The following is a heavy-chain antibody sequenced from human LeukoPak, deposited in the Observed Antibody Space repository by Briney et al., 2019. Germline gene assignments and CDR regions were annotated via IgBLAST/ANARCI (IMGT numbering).Heavy chain of an antibody. CDR1: GGSFSGYY. V-gene: IGHV4-34*01. CDR2: INHSGST. J-gene: IGHJ4*02. D-gene: IGHD5-18*01. Sequence: PSETLSLTCAVYGGSFSGYYWSWIRQPPGKGLEWIGEINHSGSTNYNPSLKSRVTISVDMSKNQFSLKLSSVTAADTAVYYCARRRRGYSYGYFDYWGQGTLVTVSS. CDR3: ARRRRGYSYGYFDY.